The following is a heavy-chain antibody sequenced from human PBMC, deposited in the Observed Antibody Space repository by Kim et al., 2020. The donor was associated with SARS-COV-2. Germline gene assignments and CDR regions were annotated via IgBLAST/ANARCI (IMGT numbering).Heavy chain of an antibody. CDR2: IYYSGST. J-gene: IGHJ4*02. D-gene: IGHD3-10*01. CDR1: GGSISSSSYY. V-gene: IGHV4-39*01. Sequence: SETLSLTCTVSGGSISSSSYYWGWIRQPPGKGLEWIGSIYYSGSTYYNPSLKSRVTISVDTSKNQFSLKLSSVTAADTAVYYCARRHYYGSGSYYNPKYYFDYWGQGTLVTVSS. CDR3: ARRHYYGSGSYYNPKYYFDY.